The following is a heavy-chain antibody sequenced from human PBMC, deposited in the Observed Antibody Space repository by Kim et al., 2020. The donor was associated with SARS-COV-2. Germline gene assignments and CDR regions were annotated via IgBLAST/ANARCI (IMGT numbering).Heavy chain of an antibody. Sequence: SETLSLTCAVSGGSISSGGYSWSWIRQPPGKGLEWIGYIYHSGSTYYNPSLKSRVTISVDRSKNQFSLKLSSVTAADTAVYYCASSANGWVPEFDYWGQGTLVTVSS. V-gene: IGHV4-30-2*01. CDR3: ASSANGWVPEFDY. J-gene: IGHJ4*02. D-gene: IGHD1-26*01. CDR1: GGSISSGGYS. CDR2: IYHSGST.